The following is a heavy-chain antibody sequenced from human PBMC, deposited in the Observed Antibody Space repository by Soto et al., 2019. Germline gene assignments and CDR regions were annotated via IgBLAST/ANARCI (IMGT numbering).Heavy chain of an antibody. Sequence: GGSLRLSCAASGFTFSSYSMNWVRQAPGKGLEWVSSISSSGSCIYYADSVKGRFTISRDNSKNTLYLQMNSLRAEDTAVYYCAKTLRFLEWLFLDYWGQGTLVTVSS. CDR3: AKTLRFLEWLFLDY. D-gene: IGHD3-3*01. CDR2: ISSSGSCI. CDR1: GFTFSSYS. V-gene: IGHV3-23*01. J-gene: IGHJ4*02.